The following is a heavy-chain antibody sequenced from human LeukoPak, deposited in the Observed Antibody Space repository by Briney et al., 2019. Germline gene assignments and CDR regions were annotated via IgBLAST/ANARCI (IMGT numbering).Heavy chain of an antibody. CDR1: GFTFSSYA. CDR2: ISYDGSNK. CDR3: ARDPGGSGSPLDY. D-gene: IGHD3-10*01. V-gene: IGHV3-30*04. Sequence: PGGSLRLSCAASGFTFSSYAMHWVRQAPGKGLEWVAVISYDGSNKYYADSVKGRFTISRDNSKNTLYLQMNSLRAEDTAVYYCARDPGGSGSPLDYWGQGTLVTVSS. J-gene: IGHJ4*02.